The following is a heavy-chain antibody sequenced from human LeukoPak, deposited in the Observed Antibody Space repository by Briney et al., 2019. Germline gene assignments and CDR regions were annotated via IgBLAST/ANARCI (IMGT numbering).Heavy chain of an antibody. J-gene: IGHJ4*02. CDR2: TSSSDPGT. CDR3: ARDLDYYDSSGYGY. Sequence: GGSLRLSCAVSGLTFNNYAMSWVRQGPGKRLEWVAATSSSDPGTYHADSVRGRFTISRDNSRNTLYLQMNRVRAEDTAVYYCARDLDYYDSSGYGYWGQGTLVTVSS. V-gene: IGHV3-23*01. CDR1: GLTFNNYA. D-gene: IGHD3-22*01.